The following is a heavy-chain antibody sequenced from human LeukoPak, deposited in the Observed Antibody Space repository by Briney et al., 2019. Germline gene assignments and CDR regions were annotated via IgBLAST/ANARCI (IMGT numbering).Heavy chain of an antibody. CDR1: GGTFSSYA. J-gene: IGHJ4*02. CDR3: ARVWGSSGWPDY. V-gene: IGHV1-69*05. Sequence: GASVKVSCKASGGTFSSYAISWARQAPGQGLEWMGGIIPIFGTANYAQKFQGRVTMTRDMSTSTVYMELSSLRSEDTAVYYCARVWGSSGWPDYWGQGTLVTVSS. D-gene: IGHD6-19*01. CDR2: IIPIFGTA.